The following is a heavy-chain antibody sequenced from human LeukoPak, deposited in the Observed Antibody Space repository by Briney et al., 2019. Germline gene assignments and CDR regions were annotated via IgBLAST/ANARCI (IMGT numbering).Heavy chain of an antibody. CDR1: GFTFSSYE. J-gene: IGHJ4*02. V-gene: IGHV4-39*07. D-gene: IGHD6-19*01. CDR3: AREFSGWYYFDY. CDR2: IYYSGST. Sequence: PGGSLRLSCAASGFTFSSYEMNWVRQPPGKGLEWIGSIYYSGSTYYNPSLKSRVTISVDTSKNQFSLKLSSVTAADTAVYYCAREFSGWYYFDYWGQGTLVTVSS.